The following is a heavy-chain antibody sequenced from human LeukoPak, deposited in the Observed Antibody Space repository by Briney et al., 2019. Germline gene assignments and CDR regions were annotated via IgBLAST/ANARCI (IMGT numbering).Heavy chain of an antibody. CDR3: ARVGYSSSWEYYYYYYYMDV. D-gene: IGHD6-13*01. J-gene: IGHJ6*03. CDR2: MNPNSGNT. CDR1: GYTFTSYD. Sequence: GASVKVSCKASGYTFTSYDINWVRQATGQGLGWMGWMNPNSGNTGYAQKFQGRVTMTRNTSISTAYMELSSLRSEDTAVYYCARVGYSSSWEYYYYYYYMDVWGKGTTVTVSS. V-gene: IGHV1-8*01.